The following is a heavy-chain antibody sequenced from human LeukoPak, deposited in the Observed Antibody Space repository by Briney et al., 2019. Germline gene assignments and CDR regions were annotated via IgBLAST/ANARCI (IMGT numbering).Heavy chain of an antibody. CDR3: ARAESSNWYWYFDL. CDR2: IYTGGDT. CDR1: GFTVSSKY. V-gene: IGHV3-53*01. J-gene: IGHJ2*01. D-gene: IGHD6-13*01. Sequence: GGSLRLSCAASGFTVSSKYMSWVRQAPGKGLEWVSVIYTGGDTYYADSVKGRFTISRDNSKNTPYPQMNTPKAEDTAVYYCARAESSNWYWYFDLWGRGTLVTVSS.